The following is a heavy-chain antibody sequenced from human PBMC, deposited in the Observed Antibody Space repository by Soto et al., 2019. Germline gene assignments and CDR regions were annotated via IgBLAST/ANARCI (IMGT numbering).Heavy chain of an antibody. V-gene: IGHV4-39*02. J-gene: IGHJ6*02. CDR2: VYYSGGA. CDR3: TRDGDGRMTTNPYYYYGMDV. Sequence: SETLSLTCTVSGVSIHNSHSFWGWIRQPPGKGLEFIGTVYYSGGAHYNSSLKSRVTISVDTANNQVSLRMRSLTAADTAVYYCTRDGDGRMTTNPYYYYGMDVWGPGITVTVSS. CDR1: GVSIHNSHSF. D-gene: IGHD2-21*02.